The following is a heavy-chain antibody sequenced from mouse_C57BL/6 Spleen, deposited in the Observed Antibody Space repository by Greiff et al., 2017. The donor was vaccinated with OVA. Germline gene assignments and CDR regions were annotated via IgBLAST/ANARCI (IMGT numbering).Heavy chain of an antibody. CDR3: ARDRLVGFDY. CDR2: ISDGGSYT. CDR1: GFTFSSYA. V-gene: IGHV5-4*01. Sequence: EVHLVESGGGLVKPGGSLKLSCAASGFTFSSYAMSWVRQTPEKRLEWVATISDGGSYTYYPDNVKGRFTISRDNAKNNLYLQMSHLKSEDTAMYYCARDRLVGFDYWGQGTTRTVSS. D-gene: IGHD2-10*02. J-gene: IGHJ2*01.